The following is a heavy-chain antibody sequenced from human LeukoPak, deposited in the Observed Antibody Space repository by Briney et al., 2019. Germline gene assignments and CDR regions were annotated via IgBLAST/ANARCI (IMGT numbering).Heavy chain of an antibody. Sequence: GGSLRLSCAASGFTVSSNYMSWVRQAPGKGLEWVSVIYSGGSTYYADSVKGRFTISRDNSKNTLYLQMNSLRAEDTAAYYCARDSSPDYYYGMDVWGQGTTVTVSS. D-gene: IGHD2-2*01. CDR3: ARDSSPDYYYGMDV. CDR2: IYSGGST. CDR1: GFTVSSNY. V-gene: IGHV3-53*01. J-gene: IGHJ6*02.